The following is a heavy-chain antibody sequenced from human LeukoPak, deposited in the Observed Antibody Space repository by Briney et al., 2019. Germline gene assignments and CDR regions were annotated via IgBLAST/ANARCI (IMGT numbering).Heavy chain of an antibody. CDR2: ISSSSGYI. V-gene: IGHV3-21*01. D-gene: IGHD1-26*01. Sequence: PGGSLRLSCAASGFTFSRSSMNWVRQAPGKGLEWVSSISSSSGYIYYADSVKGRFTISRDNAKNSLYLQMNSLRAEDTAVYYCARDKEGAQFDYWGQGTLVTVSS. CDR3: ARDKEGAQFDY. CDR1: GFTFSRSS. J-gene: IGHJ4*02.